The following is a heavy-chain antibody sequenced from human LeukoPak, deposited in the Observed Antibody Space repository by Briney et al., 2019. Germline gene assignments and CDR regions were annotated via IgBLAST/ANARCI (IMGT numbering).Heavy chain of an antibody. CDR2: IYYHENT. D-gene: IGHD1-1*01. J-gene: IGHJ4*02. Sequence: PSETLSLTCTVSGGSISSISDYWGWNRQAPGRGLEWIGSIYYHENTYYNSPLKSRVTISVDTSKNQFSLKLNSVTAADTAVYFCARRAYSAAYWKHFDYWGQGTLVTVSS. CDR3: ARRAYSAAYWKHFDY. V-gene: IGHV4-39*01. CDR1: GGSISSISDY.